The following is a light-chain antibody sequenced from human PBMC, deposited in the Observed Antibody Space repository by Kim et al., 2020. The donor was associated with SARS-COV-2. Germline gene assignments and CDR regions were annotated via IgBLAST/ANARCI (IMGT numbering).Light chain of an antibody. CDR1: SSDVGDYNY. J-gene: IGLJ2*01. CDR2: DVR. V-gene: IGLV2-14*03. CDR3: SSYTGSSVL. Sequence: PGQSITISCTGTSSDVGDYNYVSWYQQHPGKAPKLMIYDVRKRPSGVSNRFSGSKSGNTASLTISGLQAEDEADYYCSSYTGSSVLFGGGTQLTVL.